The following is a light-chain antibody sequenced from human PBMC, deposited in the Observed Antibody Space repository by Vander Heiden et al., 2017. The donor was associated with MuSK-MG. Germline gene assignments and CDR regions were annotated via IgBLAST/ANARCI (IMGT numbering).Light chain of an antibody. CDR3: QQDGSSRGT. V-gene: IGKV3-20*01. CDR2: GAS. J-gene: IGKJ2*01. Sequence: EIVLTQSPGTLSLSPGERATLSCRASQSVSSSYLAWYQQKPGQAPRLLIYGASSSATGIPDRFSGSGSGTDFTLTISRLEPEDFAVYYCQQDGSSRGTFGQGTKLEIK. CDR1: QSVSSSY.